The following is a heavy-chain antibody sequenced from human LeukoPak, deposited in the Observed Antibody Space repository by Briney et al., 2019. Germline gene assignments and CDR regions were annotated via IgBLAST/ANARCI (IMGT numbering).Heavy chain of an antibody. J-gene: IGHJ3*02. CDR2: IYDSGNT. V-gene: IGHV4-59*01. CDR3: ASLTTAEAFDI. D-gene: IGHD3-22*01. Sequence: PSETLSLTCTVSGGSISIYYWSWIWQPPGKGLEWIGYIYDSGNTNYNPSLKSRVTISVDTSKNQFSLKLSSVTAADTAVYYCASLTTAEAFDIWGQGTMVTVSS. CDR1: GGSISIYY.